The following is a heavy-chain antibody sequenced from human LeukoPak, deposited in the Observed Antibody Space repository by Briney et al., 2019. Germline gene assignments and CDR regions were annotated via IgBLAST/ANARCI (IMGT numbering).Heavy chain of an antibody. V-gene: IGHV1-18*01. CDR2: ISAYNGNT. CDR3: AREPLPDADYYDSSGYYYFDY. CDR1: GYTFTSYG. J-gene: IGHJ4*02. D-gene: IGHD3-22*01. Sequence: ASVKVSCKASGYTFTSYGISWVRQAPGQGLEWMGWISAYNGNTNYAQKLQGRVTMTTDTSTSTAYMELRSLRSDDTAVYYCAREPLPDADYYDSSGYYYFDYWGQGTLVTVFS.